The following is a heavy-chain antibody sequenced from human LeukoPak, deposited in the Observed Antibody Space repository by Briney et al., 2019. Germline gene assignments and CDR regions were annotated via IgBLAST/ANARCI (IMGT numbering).Heavy chain of an antibody. Sequence: GGSLRLSCAASGFTFSDYYMSWIRQAPGKGLEWVSYIGGTHSNIYYADSVKGRFTISRDDAKSSLYLQMNSLRDEDTAVYYCARDRDYAFDSWGQGTLVTVSS. J-gene: IGHJ4*02. CDR2: IGGTHSNI. CDR3: ARDRDYAFDS. D-gene: IGHD4-17*01. CDR1: GFTFSDYY. V-gene: IGHV3-11*04.